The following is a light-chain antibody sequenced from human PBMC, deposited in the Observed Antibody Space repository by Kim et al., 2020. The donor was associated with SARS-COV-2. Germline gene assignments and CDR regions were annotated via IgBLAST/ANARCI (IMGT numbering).Light chain of an antibody. Sequence: GKTVAIPGTRSSGSIASSYVQWYQRRPGSSPTTVIYENNQRPSGVPDRFSGSIDSSSNSASLTISGLKTDDEADYYCQSYDASNRVFGGGTQLTVL. J-gene: IGLJ3*02. CDR2: ENN. CDR3: QSYDASNRV. V-gene: IGLV6-57*01. CDR1: SGSIASSY.